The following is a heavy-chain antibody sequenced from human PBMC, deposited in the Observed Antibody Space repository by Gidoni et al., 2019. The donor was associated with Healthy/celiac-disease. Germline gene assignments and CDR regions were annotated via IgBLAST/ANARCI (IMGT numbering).Heavy chain of an antibody. CDR1: GFPVSSNY. V-gene: IGHV3-66*01. CDR2: IYSGGIT. Sequence: EVQLVESGGGLVQPGGSLRLSCAASGFPVSSNYMSWVRQAPGKGLEWVSVIYSGGITYYADSVKGIFTISRDNSKNTLYLQMNSLRAEDTAVYYCAREIAVAGYNWFDPWGQGTLVTVSS. D-gene: IGHD6-19*01. CDR3: AREIAVAGYNWFDP. J-gene: IGHJ5*02.